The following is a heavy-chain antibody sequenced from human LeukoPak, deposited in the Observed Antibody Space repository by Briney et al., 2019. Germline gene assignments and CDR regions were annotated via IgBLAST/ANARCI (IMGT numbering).Heavy chain of an antibody. J-gene: IGHJ3*02. Sequence: SETLSLTCAVSGGSFSGYYWSWIRQPPGKGLGWIGEINHSGSTSYNPSLKSRVTISVDTSKNQFSLKLSSVTAADTAVYYCAIRGVIRAFDIWGQGTMVTVSS. CDR3: AIRGVIRAFDI. D-gene: IGHD3-10*01. CDR1: GGSFSGYY. CDR2: INHSGST. V-gene: IGHV4-34*01.